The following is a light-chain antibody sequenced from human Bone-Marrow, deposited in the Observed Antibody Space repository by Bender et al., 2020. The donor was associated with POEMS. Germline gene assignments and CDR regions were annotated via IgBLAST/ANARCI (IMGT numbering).Light chain of an antibody. CDR3: QSYDRGLSAAV. V-gene: IGLV1-40*01. CDR1: SSNTGSGYD. J-gene: IGLJ7*01. CDR2: GYN. Sequence: QSVLTQPPSVSGAPGQRVTISCTGSSSNTGSGYDINWYQHLPGTAPKLLIYGYNNRPSGVPDRFSGSKSGTSASLAITGLQAEDEADYYCQSYDRGLSAAVFGGGTQLTVL.